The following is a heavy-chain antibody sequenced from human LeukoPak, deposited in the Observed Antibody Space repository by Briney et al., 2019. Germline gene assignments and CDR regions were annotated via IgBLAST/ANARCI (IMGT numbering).Heavy chain of an antibody. CDR2: ISSSSTTI. V-gene: IGHV3-48*01. CDR1: GFTFSSSS. Sequence: GGSLRLSCAASGFTFSSSSMTWVRQAPGKGLEWVSYISSSSTTIYYADSMKGRFTISRDNAKNSLYLQMNSLRAEDTAVYYCARGSSSFGSWGQGTLVTVSS. J-gene: IGHJ4*02. CDR3: ARGSSSFGS. D-gene: IGHD6-13*01.